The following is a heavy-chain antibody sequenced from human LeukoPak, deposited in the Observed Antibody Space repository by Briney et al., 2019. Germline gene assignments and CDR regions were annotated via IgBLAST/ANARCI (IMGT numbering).Heavy chain of an antibody. CDR3: ARVGGDYDSSGYYYYFDY. CDR2: IYTSGST. V-gene: IGHV4-4*07. J-gene: IGHJ4*02. D-gene: IGHD3-22*01. CDR1: GGSISSYY. Sequence: SETLSLTCTVSGGSISSYYWSWIRQPAGKGLEWIGRIYTSGSTNYNPSLKSRVTMSVDTSKNQFSLKLSSVTAADTAVYYCARVGGDYDSSGYYYYFDYWGQGTLVTVSS.